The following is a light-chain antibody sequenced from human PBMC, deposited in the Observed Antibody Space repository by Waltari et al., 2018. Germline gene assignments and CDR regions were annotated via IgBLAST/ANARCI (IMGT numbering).Light chain of an antibody. CDR2: AAS. Sequence: DIQMTQSPSSLSASVGDRVTITCRASQVISNYLAWYQQKPGKGPKLLIYAASTLQSGVPSRLSGSVSGTDFTLTISSLQPEDVATYYCQKYDSVPLTFGPGTKVDIK. V-gene: IGKV1-27*01. CDR3: QKYDSVPLT. CDR1: QVISNY. J-gene: IGKJ3*01.